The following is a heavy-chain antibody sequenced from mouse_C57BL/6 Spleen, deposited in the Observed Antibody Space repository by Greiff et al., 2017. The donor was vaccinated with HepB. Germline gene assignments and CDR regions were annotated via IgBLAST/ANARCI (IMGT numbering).Heavy chain of an antibody. CDR2: ILPGSGST. J-gene: IGHJ1*03. CDR3: ARPPSTTVVAHWYFDV. CDR1: GYTFTGYW. Sequence: QVQLQQSGAELMKPGASVKLSCKATGYTFTGYWIEWVKQRPGHGLEWIGEILPGSGSTNYNEKFKGKATFTADTSSNTAYMQLSSLTTEDSAIYYCARPPSTTVVAHWYFDVWGTGTTVTVSS. D-gene: IGHD1-1*01. V-gene: IGHV1-9*01.